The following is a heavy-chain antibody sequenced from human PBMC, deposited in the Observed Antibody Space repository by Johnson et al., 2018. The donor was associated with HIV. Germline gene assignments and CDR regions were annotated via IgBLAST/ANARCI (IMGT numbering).Heavy chain of an antibody. CDR2: INWNGGRA. D-gene: IGHD1-1*01. CDR1: GFTFSSYA. J-gene: IGHJ3*02. V-gene: IGHV3-20*04. CDR3: ARESPGYAFDI. Sequence: VQLVESGGGLVQPGGSLRLSCAASGFTFSSYAMSWVRQVPGKGLAWVSHINWNGGRAGYADSMQGRFTISRDNAKHSLYLQLNSLRAGDTAVYYCARESPGYAFDIWGQGTMVTVSS.